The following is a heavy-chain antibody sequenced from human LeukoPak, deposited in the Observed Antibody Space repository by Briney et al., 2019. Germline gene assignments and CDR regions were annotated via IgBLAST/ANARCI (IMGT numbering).Heavy chain of an antibody. CDR2: ISSSGSTI. D-gene: IGHD5-24*01. V-gene: IGHV3-11*01. CDR3: ARAGRRDGYNYPFDY. J-gene: IGHJ4*02. Sequence: GGPLRLSCAASGFTFSDYYMSWIRQAPGKGLEWVSYISSSGSTIYYADSVKGRFTISRDNAKNSLYLQMNSLRAEDTAVYYCARAGRRDGYNYPFDYWGQGTLVTVSS. CDR1: GFTFSDYY.